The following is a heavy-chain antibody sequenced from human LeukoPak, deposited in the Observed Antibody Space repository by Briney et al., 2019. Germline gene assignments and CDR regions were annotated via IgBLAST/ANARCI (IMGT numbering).Heavy chain of an antibody. J-gene: IGHJ4*02. CDR2: IWPGDSDT. D-gene: IGHD3-10*01. CDR3: ARHASGSYRNPLDY. Sequence: GESLMISCQGSGYIFTSYWIGWVRQLPGKGLEWIGIIWPGDSDTTYSPSFQGQVTISADKSISTAYLQWSSLKASDTAMYYGARHASGSYRNPLDYWGQGTLVTVSS. V-gene: IGHV5-51*01. CDR1: GYIFTSYW.